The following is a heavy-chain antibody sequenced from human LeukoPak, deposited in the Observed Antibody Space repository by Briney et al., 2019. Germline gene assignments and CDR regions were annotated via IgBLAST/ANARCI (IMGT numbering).Heavy chain of an antibody. CDR2: TYYRSKWYY. Sequence: SQTLSLTCALSGDSVSSNSAAWHWIRQSPSRGLEWLGRTYYRSKWYYDYAVSVNSRITIKADTSKNQFSLKLSSVPAADTAVYYCARLYSSGYYRTDYWGQGTLVSVSS. V-gene: IGHV6-1*01. CDR1: GDSVSSNSAA. CDR3: ARLYSSGYYRTDY. J-gene: IGHJ4*02. D-gene: IGHD3-22*01.